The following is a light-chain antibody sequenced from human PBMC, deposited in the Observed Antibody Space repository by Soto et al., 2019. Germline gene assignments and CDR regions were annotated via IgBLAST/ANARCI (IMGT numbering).Light chain of an antibody. CDR2: EVS. CDR1: SSDVGYYNY. Sequence: QPVLTQPASVSGSPGQSITISCTGTSSDVGYYNYVSWYQQHPGEAPRLMIYEVSNRPSGVSNRFSGSKSGNTASLTISGLQPEDEADYYCTSYTSDSTLVFGTGTKLTVL. CDR3: TSYTSDSTLV. V-gene: IGLV2-14*01. J-gene: IGLJ1*01.